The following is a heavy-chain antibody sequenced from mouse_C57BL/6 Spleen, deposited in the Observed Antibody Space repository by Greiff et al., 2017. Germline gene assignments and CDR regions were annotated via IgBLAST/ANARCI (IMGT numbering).Heavy chain of an antibody. CDR2: IDPSDSYT. V-gene: IGHV1-59*01. CDR3: ARSDDYDGRVDY. J-gene: IGHJ2*01. CDR1: GYTFTSYW. Sequence: QVQLQQPGAELVRPGTSVKLSCKASGYTFTSYWMHWVKQRPGQGLEWIGVIDPSDSYTNYNQKFKGKATLTVDTSSSTAYMQLSSLTSEDSAVYYCARSDDYDGRVDYWGQGTTLTVSS. D-gene: IGHD2-4*01.